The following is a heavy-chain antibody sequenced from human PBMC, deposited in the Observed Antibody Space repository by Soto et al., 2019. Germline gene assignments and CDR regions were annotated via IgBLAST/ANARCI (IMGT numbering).Heavy chain of an antibody. CDR1: GGSVSSGSYY. J-gene: IGHJ5*02. CDR3: ARVSSSSWYSFDP. V-gene: IGHV4-61*01. Sequence: SETLSLTCSVSGGSVSSGSYYWSWIRQPPGKGLEWIGYISYSGRTNYNPSLKSRVTISVDTSKNQFSLKLSSVTAADTAMYYCARVSSSSWYSFDPWGQGTLVTVSS. D-gene: IGHD6-13*01. CDR2: ISYSGRT.